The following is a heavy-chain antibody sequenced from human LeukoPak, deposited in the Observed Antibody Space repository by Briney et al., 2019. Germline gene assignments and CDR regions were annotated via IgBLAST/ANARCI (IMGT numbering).Heavy chain of an antibody. CDR3: ARVTVDSSGYYYVFHFDY. Sequence: SETLSLTCAVYGGSFSGYYWSWIRQPPGKGLEWIGEINHSGSTNYNPSLKSRVTMSVDTSKNQFSLKLSSVTAADTAVYYCARVTVDSSGYYYVFHFDYWGQGTLVTVSS. D-gene: IGHD3-22*01. CDR1: GGSFSGYY. V-gene: IGHV4-34*01. J-gene: IGHJ4*02. CDR2: INHSGST.